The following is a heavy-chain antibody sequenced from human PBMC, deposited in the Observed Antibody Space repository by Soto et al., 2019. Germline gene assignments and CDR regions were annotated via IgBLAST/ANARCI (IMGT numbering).Heavy chain of an antibody. J-gene: IGHJ3*02. V-gene: IGHV1-3*01. Sequence: ASVKVSCKASGYTFTSYGISWVRQAPGQRLEWMGWINAGNGNTKYSQKFQGRVTITRDTSASTAYMELSSLRSEDTAMYYCASPGYMSGWYGGIWGQGTMVTVSS. CDR1: GYTFTSYG. D-gene: IGHD6-19*01. CDR2: INAGNGNT. CDR3: ASPGYMSGWYGGI.